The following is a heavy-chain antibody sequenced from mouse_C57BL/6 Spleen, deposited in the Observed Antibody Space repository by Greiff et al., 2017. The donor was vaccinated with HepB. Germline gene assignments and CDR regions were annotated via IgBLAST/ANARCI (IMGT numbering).Heavy chain of an antibody. CDR1: GFTFTDYY. V-gene: IGHV7-3*01. CDR2: IRNKANGYTT. J-gene: IGHJ1*03. D-gene: IGHD2-1*01. CDR3: AIYTPFNYLGYFDV. Sequence: EVQLVESGGGLVQPGGSLSLSCAASGFTFTDYYMSWVRQPPGKALEWLGFIRNKANGYTTEYSASVKGRFTISRDNSQSILYLQMNALRAEDSATYYCAIYTPFNYLGYFDVWGTVTTVTVAS.